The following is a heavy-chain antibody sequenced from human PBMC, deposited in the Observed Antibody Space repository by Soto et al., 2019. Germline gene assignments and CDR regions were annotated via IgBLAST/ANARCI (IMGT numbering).Heavy chain of an antibody. J-gene: IGHJ4*02. D-gene: IGHD2-15*01. CDR2: ISYDGSNK. Sequence: SLRLCCGGAGFTFGDYGVRRVRQEQGKGLERVAVISYDGSNKYYADSVKGRFTISRDNSNNMLYLQMDSLRAEDTAVYYCAKVGAPRYCSRSSCHPAGAYWVQGTLDTVSS. CDR1: GFTFGDYG. CDR3: AKVGAPRYCSRSSCHPAGAY. V-gene: IGHV3-30*18.